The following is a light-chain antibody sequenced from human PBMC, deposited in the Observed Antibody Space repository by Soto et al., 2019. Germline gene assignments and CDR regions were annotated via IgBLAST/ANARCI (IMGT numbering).Light chain of an antibody. CDR1: QTITRC. Sequence: DIQMTQAPSTLSASVGDRVTITCRASQTITRCIAWYQQKTRKAPKLLIYDDSTLESAVTSRFSGSRSATEFTLTISSLQHDDFATYYCQQYNNYPWTFGQGTKVDI. J-gene: IGKJ1*01. V-gene: IGKV1-5*01. CDR3: QQYNNYPWT. CDR2: DDS.